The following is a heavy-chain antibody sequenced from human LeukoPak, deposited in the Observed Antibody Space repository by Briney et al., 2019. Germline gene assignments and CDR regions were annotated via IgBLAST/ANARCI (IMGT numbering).Heavy chain of an antibody. D-gene: IGHD1-26*01. V-gene: IGHV3-30*18. CDR2: ISHDGSIQ. CDR1: GFTFSDYG. CDR3: AKDPQWELRGRGVYYFDY. J-gene: IGHJ4*02. Sequence: GGSLRLSCAASGFTFSDYGMHWVRQAPGKGLEWVAVISHDGSIQYYADSVMGRFTISRDNSKNTLFLQMNSLRSEDAAVYYCAKDPQWELRGRGVYYFDYWGQGTLVTVSS.